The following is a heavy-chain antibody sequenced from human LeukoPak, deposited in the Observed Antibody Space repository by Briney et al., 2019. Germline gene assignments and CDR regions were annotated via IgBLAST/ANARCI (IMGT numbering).Heavy chain of an antibody. D-gene: IGHD5-12*01. CDR2: INSNNGAT. J-gene: IGHJ4*02. CDR1: GYTFTDYY. V-gene: IGHV1-2*02. CDR3: ARDGSLDY. Sequence: ASVKVSCKASGYTFTDYYIHWVRQAPGQGLEWMGWINSNNGATSYAQKFQGRVTMTRDTSISTAYMELTRLGSDDTAVYYCARDGSLDYWGQGTLVTVSS.